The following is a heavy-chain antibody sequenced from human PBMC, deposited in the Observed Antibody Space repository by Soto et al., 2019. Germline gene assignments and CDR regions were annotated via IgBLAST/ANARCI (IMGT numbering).Heavy chain of an antibody. CDR1: GFTFGNYY. CDR3: ARDGLGVYANKGADD. V-gene: IGHV3-11*01. J-gene: IGHJ4*02. Sequence: QVLLVESGGGLVKPGGSLRLSCVGSGFTFGNYYMSWTRQAPGKGLECVSQISTSGSTIYYADSVKGRFTISRDNAKNSVYLQMNSLRDEDTAVYYCARDGLGVYANKGADDWGQGILVTVSS. D-gene: IGHD6-13*01. CDR2: ISTSGSTI.